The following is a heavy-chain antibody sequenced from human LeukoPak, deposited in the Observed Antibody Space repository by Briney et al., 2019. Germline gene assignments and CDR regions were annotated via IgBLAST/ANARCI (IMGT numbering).Heavy chain of an antibody. J-gene: IGHJ2*01. D-gene: IGHD3-9*01. V-gene: IGHV3-30-3*01. CDR1: GFTFSSYA. CDR3: ARDVPKYDIHWYFDL. CDR2: ISYDGSNK. Sequence: GGSLRLSCAASGFTFSSYAMHWVRQAPGKGLEWVAVISYDGSNKYYADSVKGRFTISRDNSKNTLYLQMNSLRAEDTAVYYCARDVPKYDIHWYFDLWGRGTLVTVSS.